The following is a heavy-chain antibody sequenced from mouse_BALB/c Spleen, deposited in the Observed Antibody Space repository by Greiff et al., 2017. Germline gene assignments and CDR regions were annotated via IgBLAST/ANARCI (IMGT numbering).Heavy chain of an antibody. CDR3: TKLGHAMDY. J-gene: IGHJ4*01. D-gene: IGHD4-1*01. Sequence: EVQLLESGGGLVRPGGSRKLSCAASGFTFSSFGMHWVRQAPEKGLEWVAYISTGSSTIYYAETLKGRFTISRDNPKNTAYLQLTSLRSEDTAMYYCTKLGHAMDYWGKGTSVTVSS. CDR2: ISTGSSTI. CDR1: GFTFSSFG. V-gene: IGHV5-17*02.